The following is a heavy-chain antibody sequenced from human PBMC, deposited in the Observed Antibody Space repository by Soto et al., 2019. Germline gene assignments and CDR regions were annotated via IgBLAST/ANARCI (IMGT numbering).Heavy chain of an antibody. CDR3: ARGGSLYWYFDL. V-gene: IGHV1-3*01. D-gene: IGHD1-26*01. J-gene: IGHJ2*01. Sequence: ASVKVSCKAFGYTFTNYAMHWVRQAPGQRLEWMGWINAGNGNTKYSQKFQGRVTITRDTSASTAYMELSSLRSEDTAVYYCARGGSLYWYFDLWGRGTLVTVPQ. CDR1: GYTFTNYA. CDR2: INAGNGNT.